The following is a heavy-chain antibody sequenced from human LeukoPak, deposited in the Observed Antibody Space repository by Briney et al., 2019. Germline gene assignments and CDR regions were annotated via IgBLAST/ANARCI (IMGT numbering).Heavy chain of an antibody. CDR2: ISSSGSTI. CDR1: GFTFSSYE. Sequence: GGSLRLSCAASGFTFSSYEMNWVRQAPGKGLEWVSYISSSGSTIYYADSVKGRFTISRGNAKNSLYLQMNSLRAEDTAVYYCYGRYNWFDPWGQGTLVTVSS. D-gene: IGHD3-10*02. J-gene: IGHJ5*02. CDR3: YGRYNWFDP. V-gene: IGHV3-48*03.